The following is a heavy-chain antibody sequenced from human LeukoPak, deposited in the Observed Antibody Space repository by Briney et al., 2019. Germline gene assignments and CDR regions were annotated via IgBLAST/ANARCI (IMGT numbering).Heavy chain of an antibody. CDR3: ARDDGYNALYYYYMDV. CDR1: GGTFSSYA. Sequence: SSVKVSCKASGGTFSSYAISWVRQAPGQRLEWMGGIIPIFGTANYAQKFQGRVTITTDESTSTAYMELSSLRSEDTAVYYCARDDGYNALYYYYMDVWGKGTTVTVSS. J-gene: IGHJ6*03. CDR2: IIPIFGTA. V-gene: IGHV1-69*05. D-gene: IGHD5-24*01.